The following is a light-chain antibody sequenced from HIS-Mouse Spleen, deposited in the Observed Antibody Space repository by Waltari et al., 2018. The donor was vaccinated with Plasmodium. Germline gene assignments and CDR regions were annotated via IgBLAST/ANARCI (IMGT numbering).Light chain of an antibody. CDR3: QQYYSYPLT. V-gene: IGKV1-8*01. J-gene: IGKJ4*01. CDR2: AAS. CDR1: QGMSSY. Sequence: AIRMTQSPSSLLASTGDRVTITGWASQGMSSYLAWYQQKPGKAPKLLIYAASTLQSGVPSRFSGSGSGTDFTLTISCLQSEDFATYYCQQYYSYPLTFGGGTKVEIK.